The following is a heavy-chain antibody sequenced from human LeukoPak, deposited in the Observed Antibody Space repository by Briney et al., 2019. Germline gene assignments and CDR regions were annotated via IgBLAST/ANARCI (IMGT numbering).Heavy chain of an antibody. V-gene: IGHV5-51*01. D-gene: IGHD5-24*01. CDR1: GYNFNTHW. J-gene: IGHJ4*02. CDR3: ARYGDGYYFDY. Sequence: GESLKISCKGSGYNFNTHWIGWVRQMPGKGLEWMGIIYPDDSDTRSSPSFQGQVTISADKSINTAYLQWSSLKASDTAMYYCARYGDGYYFDYWGQGTLVSVSS. CDR2: IYPDDSDT.